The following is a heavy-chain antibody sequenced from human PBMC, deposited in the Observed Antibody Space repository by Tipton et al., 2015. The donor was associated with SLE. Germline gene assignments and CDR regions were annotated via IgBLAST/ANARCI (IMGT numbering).Heavy chain of an antibody. CDR2: ISSSSSYT. D-gene: IGHD6-13*01. CDR1: GFTFSSYS. J-gene: IGHJ4*02. CDR3: ATLSIAALDY. V-gene: IGHV3-21*01. Sequence: SLRLSCAASGFTFSSYSMNWVRQAPGKGLEWVSSISSSSSYTNYADSVKGRFTISRDNSKNTLYLQMNSLRAEDTAVYYCATLSIAALDYWGQGTLVTVSS.